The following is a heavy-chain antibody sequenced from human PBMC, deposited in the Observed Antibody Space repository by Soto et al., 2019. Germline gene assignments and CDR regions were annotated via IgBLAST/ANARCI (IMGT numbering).Heavy chain of an antibody. CDR1: GASVSSGGYF. V-gene: IGHV4-39*01. J-gene: IGHJ5*02. Sequence: SETLSLTCSVSGASVSSGGYFWTWIRQPPGKGLEWIGCVHYSGTPYYNPSLKSRVTISVDTSKNQFSLKLSSVTAADTAVYYCARQVAPYNWFDPWGQGTLVTVSS. CDR2: VHYSGTP. CDR3: ARQVAPYNWFDP.